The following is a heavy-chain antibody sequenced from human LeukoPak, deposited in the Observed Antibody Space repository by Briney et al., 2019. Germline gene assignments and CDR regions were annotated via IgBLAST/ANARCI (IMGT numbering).Heavy chain of an antibody. Sequence: SETLSLTCTVSGGSISSYYWSWIRQPPGKGLEWIGYIYYSGSTNYNSSLKSRVTISVDMSKSQFSLKLSSVTAADTAVYYCVGQDYGGTFDYWGQGTLVTVSS. J-gene: IGHJ4*02. CDR3: VGQDYGGTFDY. V-gene: IGHV4-59*08. CDR2: IYYSGST. CDR1: GGSISSYY. D-gene: IGHD4-23*01.